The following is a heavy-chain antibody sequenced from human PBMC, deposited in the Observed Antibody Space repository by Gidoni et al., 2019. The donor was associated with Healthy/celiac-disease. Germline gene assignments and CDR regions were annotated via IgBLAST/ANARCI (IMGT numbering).Heavy chain of an antibody. Sequence: EVQLVVSGGGLVPPGGSLRLSWAAAGFTFSSYVMHLVRQATGKGLELVSAIGTAGAPYYPGSVKGRFTISRENAKNSLYLQMNSLRAGDTAVYYCARGYSYGAIDYWGQGTLVTVSS. CDR1: GFTFSSYV. V-gene: IGHV3-13*05. CDR3: ARGYSYGAIDY. D-gene: IGHD5-18*01. J-gene: IGHJ4*02. CDR2: IGTAGAP.